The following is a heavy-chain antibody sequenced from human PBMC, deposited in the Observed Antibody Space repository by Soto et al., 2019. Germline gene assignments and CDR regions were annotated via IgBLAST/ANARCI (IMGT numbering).Heavy chain of an antibody. J-gene: IGHJ6*02. CDR2: IYYSGST. CDR3: ARDSDTAMEPIYYYGMDV. D-gene: IGHD5-18*01. CDR1: GGSISSGGYY. V-gene: IGHV4-31*03. Sequence: PSETLSLTCTVSGGSISSGGYYWSWIRQHPGKGLEWIGYIYYSGSTYYNPSLKSRVTISVDTSKNQFSLKLSSVTAADTAVYYCARDSDTAMEPIYYYGMDVWGQGTTVTVSS.